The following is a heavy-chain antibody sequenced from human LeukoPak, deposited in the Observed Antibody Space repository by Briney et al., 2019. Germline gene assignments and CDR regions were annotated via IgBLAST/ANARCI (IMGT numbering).Heavy chain of an antibody. D-gene: IGHD6-19*01. CDR1: GGSFNGYY. CDR3: ARLSVGIAVAGTDY. J-gene: IGHJ4*02. CDR2: INHSGST. V-gene: IGHV4-34*01. Sequence: SETLSLTCAVYGGSFNGYYWSWIRQPPGKGLEWIGEINHSGSTNYNPSLKSRVTISVDTSKNQFSLKLSSVTAADTAVYYCARLSVGIAVAGTDYWGQGTLVTVSS.